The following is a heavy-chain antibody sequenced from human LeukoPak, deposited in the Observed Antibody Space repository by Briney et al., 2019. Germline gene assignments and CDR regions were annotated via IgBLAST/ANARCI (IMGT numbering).Heavy chain of an antibody. J-gene: IGHJ6*03. Sequence: SETLSLTCTVSGGSISSYYWSWIRQPPGKGLEWIGYIYYSGSTNYNPSLKSRVTISVDTSKNQFSLKLSSVTAADTAVYYCARHTPYYYMDVWGKGTTVTVSS. CDR1: GGSISSYY. CDR2: IYYSGST. CDR3: ARHTPYYYMDV. V-gene: IGHV4-59*01.